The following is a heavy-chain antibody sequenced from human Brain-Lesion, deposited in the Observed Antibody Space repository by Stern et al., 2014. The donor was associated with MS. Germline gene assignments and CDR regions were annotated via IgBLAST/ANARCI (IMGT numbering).Heavy chain of an antibody. V-gene: IGHV4-61*02. J-gene: IGHJ4*02. CDR1: GGSISSGSDY. CDR2: IHPSGSA. D-gene: IGHD5-18*01. Sequence: VQLVESGPGLVKPSQTLSLTCTVSGGSISSGSDYWSWIRQPVGKGLEWIGLIHPSGSAFYTPSLKSRVPISTDTSMNQFSLELNSATAADTAIYYCASGYRIFDYWGQGILVTVSS. CDR3: ASGYRIFDY.